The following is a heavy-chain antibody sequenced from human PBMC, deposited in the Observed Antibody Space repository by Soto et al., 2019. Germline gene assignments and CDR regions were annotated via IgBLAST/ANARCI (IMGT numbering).Heavy chain of an antibody. CDR2: MHYSGSA. V-gene: IGHV4-31*03. CDR1: GGSTSSGAYY. D-gene: IGHD3-22*01. Sequence: QVQLQESGPGLVKPSQTLSLTCTVSGGSTSSGAYYWGWIRQHSGKGLEWIGYMHYSGSAYYNPSLKSRVTISVDTSMNQFSLKLSSVTAADTAMYYCARYFFDSSGYSYWFDSWGQGTLVTVSS. J-gene: IGHJ5*01. CDR3: ARYFFDSSGYSYWFDS.